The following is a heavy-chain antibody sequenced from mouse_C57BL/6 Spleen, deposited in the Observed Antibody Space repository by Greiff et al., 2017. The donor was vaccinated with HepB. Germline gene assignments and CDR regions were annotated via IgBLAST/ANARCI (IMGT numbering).Heavy chain of an antibody. CDR1: GYTFTSYT. D-gene: IGHD3-3*01. J-gene: IGHJ2*01. CDR3: ARPGLGQLGNVDY. V-gene: IGHV1-4*01. CDR2: INPSSGYT. Sequence: QVQLQQSGAELARPGASVKMSCKASGYTFTSYTMHWVKQRPGQGLEWIGYINPSSGYTKYNQKFKDKATLTADKYSSTAYMQLSSLTSEDSAVYYCARPGLGQLGNVDYWGQGTTLTVSS.